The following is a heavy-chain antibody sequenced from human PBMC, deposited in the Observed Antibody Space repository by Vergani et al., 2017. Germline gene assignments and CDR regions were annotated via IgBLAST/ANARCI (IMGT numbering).Heavy chain of an antibody. J-gene: IGHJ3*02. D-gene: IGHD2-2*02. CDR2: INHSGST. V-gene: IGHV4-34*09. CDR1: GGSFSGYY. Sequence: QVQLQESGPGLVKPSETLSLTCAVYGGSFSGYYWSWIRQPPGKGLEWIGEINHSGSTNYNPSLKSRVTISVDTYKNQFSLKLSSVTAADTAVYYCAIYCSSTSCYTANGLYDAFDIWGQGTMVTVSS. CDR3: AIYCSSTSCYTANGLYDAFDI.